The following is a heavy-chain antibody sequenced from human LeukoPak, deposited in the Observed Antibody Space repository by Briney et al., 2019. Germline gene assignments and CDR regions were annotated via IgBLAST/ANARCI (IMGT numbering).Heavy chain of an antibody. CDR1: GFTFSTYA. J-gene: IGHJ4*02. Sequence: GGSLRLSCAASGFTFSTYAMSWVRQAPGKGLEWVSAISGSGGSTYYADSVKGRFTISRDNSKNTLYLQMGSLRAEDTAVYYCAKDRFVGRWQENDYWGQGTLVTVSS. D-gene: IGHD3-10*01. CDR3: AKDRFVGRWQENDY. CDR2: ISGSGGST. V-gene: IGHV3-23*01.